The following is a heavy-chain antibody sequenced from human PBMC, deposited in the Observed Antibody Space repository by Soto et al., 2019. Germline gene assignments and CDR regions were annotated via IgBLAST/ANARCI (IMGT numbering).Heavy chain of an antibody. Sequence: GGSLGLSCAASGFTFTNYEMNWVRQAPWKGLEWISYISSSGKTISYADSVKGRFTISRDNAKNSLYLQMNSLRAEDTAVYYCASRRIVEWQDRSSGDSYYFDYWGQGTLVTVSS. CDR3: ASRRIVEWQDRSSGDSYYFDY. CDR1: GFTFTNYE. D-gene: IGHD1-26*01. CDR2: ISSSGKTI. V-gene: IGHV3-48*03. J-gene: IGHJ4*02.